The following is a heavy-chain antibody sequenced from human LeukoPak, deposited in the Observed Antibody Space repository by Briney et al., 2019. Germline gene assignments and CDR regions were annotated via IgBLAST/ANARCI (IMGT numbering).Heavy chain of an antibody. CDR1: GFTFSDYY. Sequence: GGSLRLSCAASGFTFSDYYMSWIRQAPGKGLEWVGRIKSKTDGGTTDYAAPVKGRFTISRDDSKNTLYLQMNSLKTEDTAVYYCTTDRLYYYDIGSKGYPYWGQGTLVTVSS. D-gene: IGHD3-22*01. CDR3: TTDRLYYYDIGSKGYPY. J-gene: IGHJ4*02. V-gene: IGHV3-15*01. CDR2: IKSKTDGGTT.